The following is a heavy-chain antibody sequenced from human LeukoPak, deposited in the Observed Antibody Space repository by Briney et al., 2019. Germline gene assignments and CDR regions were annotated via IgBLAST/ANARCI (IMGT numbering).Heavy chain of an antibody. D-gene: IGHD1-26*01. CDR1: GFTFSSYE. V-gene: IGHV3-48*03. Sequence: GGSLRLSCAASGFTFSSYEMNWVRQPPGKGLEWVSYISSSGSTIYYADSVKGRFTISRDNAKNSLYLQMNSLRAEDTAVYYCARVGWEPLAFDYWGQGTLVTVSS. CDR2: ISSSGSTI. CDR3: ARVGWEPLAFDY. J-gene: IGHJ4*02.